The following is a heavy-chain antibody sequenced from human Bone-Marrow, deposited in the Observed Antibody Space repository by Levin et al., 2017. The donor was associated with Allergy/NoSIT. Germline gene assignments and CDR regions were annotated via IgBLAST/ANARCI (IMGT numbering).Heavy chain of an antibody. CDR1: GYTFTSYD. D-gene: IGHD6-19*01. CDR3: ARDRIAVAGDYYYGMDV. CDR2: MNPNSGNT. Sequence: ASVKVSCKASGYTFTSYDINWVRQATGQGLEWMGWMNPNSGNTGYAQKFQGRVTMTRNTSISTAYMELSSLRSEDTAVYYCARDRIAVAGDYYYGMDVWGQGTTVTVSS. J-gene: IGHJ6*02. V-gene: IGHV1-8*01.